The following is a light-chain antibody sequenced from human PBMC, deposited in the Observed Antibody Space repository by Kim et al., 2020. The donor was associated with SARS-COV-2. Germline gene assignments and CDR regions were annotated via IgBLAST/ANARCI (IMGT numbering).Light chain of an antibody. V-gene: IGLV6-57*03. CDR2: EDD. CDR1: GGSIDGNY. J-gene: IGLJ2*01. Sequence: GETVTISCTRSGGSIDGNYVQWYQQRPGGVPTTVIYEDDQRPSGVSDRFSGSIDNSSNSASLTISGLKTEDEADYYCQSYNRSNVVFGGGTQLTVL. CDR3: QSYNRSNVV.